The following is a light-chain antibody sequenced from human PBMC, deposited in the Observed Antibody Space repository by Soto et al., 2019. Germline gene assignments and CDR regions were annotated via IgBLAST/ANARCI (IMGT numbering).Light chain of an antibody. CDR1: QSVSNN. CDR2: GAS. CDR3: HQYSNTFRT. V-gene: IGKV3-15*01. J-gene: IGKJ1*01. Sequence: EIVLTQSPGTLSLSPGERATLSCRASQSVSNNYLAWYQQKPGQAPRLIIYGASTRATGVPARFSGSGSGTECTLTISNLQAEDSAVYHCHQYSNTFRTFGQGTKVDIK.